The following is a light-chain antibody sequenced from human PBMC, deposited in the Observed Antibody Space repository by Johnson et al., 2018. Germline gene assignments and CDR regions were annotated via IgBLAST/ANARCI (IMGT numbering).Light chain of an antibody. CDR1: SSNIGNNY. Sequence: QSVLTQPPSVSAAPGQKVTISCSGSSSNIGNNYVSWYQQLQGTAPKILIYENNKRPSGIPDRFYGSKSGTSANLGITGLQTGDEADYYCGTWDSSLSAGNVFGTGTKVTVL. CDR2: ENN. V-gene: IGLV1-51*02. CDR3: GTWDSSLSAGNV. J-gene: IGLJ1*01.